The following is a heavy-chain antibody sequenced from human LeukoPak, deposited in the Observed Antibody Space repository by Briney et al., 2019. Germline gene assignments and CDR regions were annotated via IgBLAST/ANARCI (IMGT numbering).Heavy chain of an antibody. V-gene: IGHV4-39*07. J-gene: IGHJ4*02. CDR3: ASCDSSGYYYFGY. CDR1: GGSISSSSYY. D-gene: IGHD3-22*01. Sequence: SETLSLTCTVSGGSISSSSYYWGWIRQPPGKGLEWIGSIYYSGSTYYNPSLKSRVTISVDTSKNQFSLKLSSVTAADTAVYYCASCDSSGYYYFGYWGQGTLVTVSS. CDR2: IYYSGST.